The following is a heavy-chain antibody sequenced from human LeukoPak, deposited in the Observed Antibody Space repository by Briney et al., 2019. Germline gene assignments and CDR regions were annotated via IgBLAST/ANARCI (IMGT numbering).Heavy chain of an antibody. CDR3: ARGGCIAAAGTNNSWFDP. J-gene: IGHJ5*02. CDR1: GFTFSSYS. CDR2: ISSSSSTI. D-gene: IGHD6-13*01. Sequence: GGSLRLSCAASGFTFSSYSMNWVRQAPGKGLEWVPYISSSSSTIYYADSVKGRFTISRDNAKNSLYLQMNSLRADDTAVYDCARGGCIAAAGTNNSWFDPWGQGTLVTVSS. V-gene: IGHV3-48*01.